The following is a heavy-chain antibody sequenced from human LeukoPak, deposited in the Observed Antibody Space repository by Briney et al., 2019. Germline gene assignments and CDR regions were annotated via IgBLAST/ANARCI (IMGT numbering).Heavy chain of an antibody. CDR3: ARDGGYDYVWGSYRS. CDR1: GYTFTSYG. V-gene: IGHV1-69*13. CDR2: IIPIFGTA. J-gene: IGHJ5*02. D-gene: IGHD3-16*02. Sequence: GASVKVSCKASGYTFTSYGISWVRQAPGQGLEWMGGIIPIFGTAKYAQKFQGRVTITADESTSTAYMELSSLRSEDTAVYYCARDGGYDYVWGSYRSWGQGTLVTVSS.